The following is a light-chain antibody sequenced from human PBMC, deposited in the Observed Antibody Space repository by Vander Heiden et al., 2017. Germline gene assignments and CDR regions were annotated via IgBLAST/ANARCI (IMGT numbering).Light chain of an antibody. CDR1: QSVSSY. Sequence: EIVLTQSSATLSLSPGERATLSCRASQSVSSYLAWYQQKPGQAPRLLIYDASNMDTGIPARFSGSGSGTDFTLTISSLEPEDFAIYYCQQRSNSPPLTFGGGTKVEIK. V-gene: IGKV3-11*01. J-gene: IGKJ4*01. CDR3: QQRSNSPPLT. CDR2: DAS.